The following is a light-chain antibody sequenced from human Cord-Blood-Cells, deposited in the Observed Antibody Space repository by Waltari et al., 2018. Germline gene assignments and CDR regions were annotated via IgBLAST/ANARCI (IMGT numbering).Light chain of an antibody. V-gene: IGLV2-8*01. CDR1: SSDVGGYHY. CDR2: EVS. Sequence: QSALTQPPSASGSPGQSVTISCTGTSSDVGGYHYVSWYQQHPGKAPKLMIYEVSKRPSGGPDRFSGSKSGNTASRTVSGLQAEDEADYYCSAYAGSNNFVVFGGGTKLTVL. CDR3: SAYAGSNNFVV. J-gene: IGLJ2*01.